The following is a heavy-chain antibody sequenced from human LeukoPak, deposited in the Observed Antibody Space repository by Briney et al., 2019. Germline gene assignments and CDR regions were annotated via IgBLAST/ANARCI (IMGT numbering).Heavy chain of an antibody. CDR2: IIPIFGIA. J-gene: IGHJ5*02. Sequence: SVKLSCKASGGTFSSYAISWVRQAPGQGLEWMGRIIPIFGIANYAQKFQGRVTITADKSTSTAYMELSSLRSEDTAVYYCAREEWKNGDYPWPWGQGTLVTVSS. CDR1: GGTFSSYA. D-gene: IGHD4-17*01. V-gene: IGHV1-69*04. CDR3: AREEWKNGDYPWP.